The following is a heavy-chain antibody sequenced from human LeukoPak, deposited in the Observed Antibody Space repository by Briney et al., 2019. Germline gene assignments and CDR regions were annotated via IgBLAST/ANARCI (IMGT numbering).Heavy chain of an antibody. D-gene: IGHD3-22*01. Sequence: GASVKVSCKASGYTFTSFDINWVRQATGQGLEWMGWMNPSSSNTGFAQKFQGRVTMTRDTSTTTAYMELSSLRFEDTAVYYCVRRADNYDSSAYSYWGQGTPVTVSS. V-gene: IGHV1-8*01. J-gene: IGHJ4*02. CDR1: GYTFTSFD. CDR2: MNPSSSNT. CDR3: VRRADNYDSSAYSY.